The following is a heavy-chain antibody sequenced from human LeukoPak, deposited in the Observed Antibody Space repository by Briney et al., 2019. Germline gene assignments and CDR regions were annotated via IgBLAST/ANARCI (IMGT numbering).Heavy chain of an antibody. D-gene: IGHD3-16*01. J-gene: IGHJ5*02. V-gene: IGHV3-49*04. CDR1: GXTFVDYD. Sequence: GGSLRLSCTASGXTFVDYDVSWVRQAPGKGLEWVGFIRGKRYGGTIEYAASVRGRFTISRDDSKSIVYLEMNSLEIEDTAVYSCTQGGHLDQWGQGTLVTVSS. CDR3: TQGGHLDQ. CDR2: IRGKRYGGTI.